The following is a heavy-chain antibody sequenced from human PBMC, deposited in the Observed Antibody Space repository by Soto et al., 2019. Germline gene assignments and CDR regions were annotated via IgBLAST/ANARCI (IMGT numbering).Heavy chain of an antibody. CDR2: ISRSGDTT. J-gene: IGHJ4*02. V-gene: IGHV3-48*02. D-gene: IGHD3-16*01. Sequence: HPGGSLRISCAASGFTVRRSSMDWVRQVPGKGLEWVSYISRSGDTTYYADSVKGRFIISRDNGKDSLFLQMDSLRDEDTAVYYCARDGNYAYSFFDWGQGTLVTVSS. CDR3: ARDGNYAYSFFD. CDR1: GFTVRRSS.